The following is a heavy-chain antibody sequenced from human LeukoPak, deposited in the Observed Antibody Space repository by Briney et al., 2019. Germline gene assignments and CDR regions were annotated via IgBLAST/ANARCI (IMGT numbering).Heavy chain of an antibody. V-gene: IGHV4-34*01. CDR3: ARKDGDH. J-gene: IGHJ4*02. Sequence: SETLSLTCAVYGGSFSGYYWSWIRQPPGKGLEWIGEINHSGSTNYNPSLKSRVTISVDTSKNQFSLKLSSVTAADTAVYYCARKDGDHWGQGTLVTVSS. CDR1: GGSFSGYY. CDR2: INHSGST.